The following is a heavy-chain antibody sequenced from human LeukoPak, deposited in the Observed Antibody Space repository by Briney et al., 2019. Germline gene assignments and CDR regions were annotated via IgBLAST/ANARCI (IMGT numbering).Heavy chain of an antibody. CDR3: ASTCRLGELSSNYYYYYMDV. D-gene: IGHD3-16*02. CDR1: GGSISSGSYY. J-gene: IGHJ6*03. CDR2: IYTSGST. Sequence: SETLSLTCTVSGGSISSGSYYWSWIRQPAGKGLEWIGRIYTSGSTNYNPSLKSRVTISVDTSKNQFSLKLSSVTAADTAVYYCASTCRLGELSSNYYYYYMDVWGKGTTVTISS. V-gene: IGHV4-61*02.